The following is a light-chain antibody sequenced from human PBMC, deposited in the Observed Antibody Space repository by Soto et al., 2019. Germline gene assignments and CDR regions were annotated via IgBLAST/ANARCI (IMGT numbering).Light chain of an antibody. Sequence: QSVLTQPPSVSGAPGQRVTISCTGSSSNIGAGYDVHWYQQLPGTAPKLLIYRNNNRPSGVPDRFSGSKSGTSASLAITGLQAEDEAGYYCHSYDSSLSGAVFGGGTKLTVL. CDR3: HSYDSSLSGAV. J-gene: IGLJ3*02. CDR2: RNN. V-gene: IGLV1-40*01. CDR1: SSNIGAGYD.